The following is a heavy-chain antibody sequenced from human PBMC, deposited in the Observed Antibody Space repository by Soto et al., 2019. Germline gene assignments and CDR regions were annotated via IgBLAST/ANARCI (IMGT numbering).Heavy chain of an antibody. CDR3: AREGRSSYSSGWYYFDY. J-gene: IGHJ4*02. V-gene: IGHV1-46*01. Sequence: ASVKVSCKASGYTFTSYYMHWVRQAPGQGLEWMGIINPSGGSTSYAQKFQGRVTMTRDTSTSTVYMELSSLRSEDTAVYYCAREGRSSYSSGWYYFDYWGQGTVVTVS. CDR1: GYTFTSYY. D-gene: IGHD6-19*01. CDR2: INPSGGST.